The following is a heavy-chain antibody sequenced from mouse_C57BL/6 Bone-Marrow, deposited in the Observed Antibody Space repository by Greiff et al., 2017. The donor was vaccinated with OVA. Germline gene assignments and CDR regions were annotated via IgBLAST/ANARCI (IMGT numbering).Heavy chain of an antibody. J-gene: IGHJ3*01. CDR1: GYTFTSYG. V-gene: IGHV1-81*01. Sequence: VHLVESGAELARPGASVKLSCKASGYTFTSYGISWVKQRTGQGLEWIGEIYPRSGNTYYNEKFKGKATLTADKSSSTAYMELRSLTSEDSAVYFCARRGLTGSFAYWGQGTLVTVSA. CDR2: IYPRSGNT. D-gene: IGHD4-1*01. CDR3: ARRGLTGSFAY.